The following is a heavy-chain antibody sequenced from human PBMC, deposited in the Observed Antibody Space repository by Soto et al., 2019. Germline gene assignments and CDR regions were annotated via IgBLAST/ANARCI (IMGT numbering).Heavy chain of an antibody. V-gene: IGHV4-59*01. CDR3: ARVWGYYFDY. CDR2: IYYSGST. CDR1: GGAISSYY. J-gene: IGHJ4*02. D-gene: IGHD3-10*01. Sequence: SETLSHTCAVSGGAISSYYWSWIRQPPGKGLEWIGYIYYSGSTNYNPSLKSRVTISVDTSKNQFSLKLSSVTAADTAVYYCARVWGYYFDYWGQGTLVTVSS.